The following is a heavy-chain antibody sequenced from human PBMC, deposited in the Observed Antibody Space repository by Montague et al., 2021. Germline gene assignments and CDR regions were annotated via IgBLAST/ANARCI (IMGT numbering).Heavy chain of an antibody. D-gene: IGHD6-13*01. CDR1: GYSFAPYW. CDR2: IFPDDSDT. V-gene: IGHV5-51*01. Sequence: QSGAEVKKPGESLRISCKASGYSFAPYWIGWVRQMPGKGLEWMGXIFPDDSDTKYSPSFQGQVNISADKSISTAYLQWTSLKASDSAMYYCARRSSTWPLYYFDCWGQGTLVIVSS. J-gene: IGHJ4*02. CDR3: ARRSSTWPLYYFDC.